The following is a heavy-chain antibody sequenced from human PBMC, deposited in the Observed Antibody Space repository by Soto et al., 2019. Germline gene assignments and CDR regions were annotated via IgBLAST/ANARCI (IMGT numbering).Heavy chain of an antibody. J-gene: IGHJ4*02. V-gene: IGHV5-10-1*01. CDR2: IDPGDSYT. D-gene: IGHD3-9*01. Sequence: GESLKISCQGSGYTFTNYWIIWVRQMPGKGLEWMGRIDPGDSYTNYSPSFQGHVTISADKSISTAYLQWSSLKASDSAMYYCARQAKHDILTGYFPFDDWGQGHLVTVSS. CDR3: ARQAKHDILTGYFPFDD. CDR1: GYTFTNYW.